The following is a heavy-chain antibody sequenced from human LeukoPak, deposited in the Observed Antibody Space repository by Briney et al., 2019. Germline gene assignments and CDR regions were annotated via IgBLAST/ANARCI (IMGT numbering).Heavy chain of an antibody. CDR3: ARGGPHYYDNSGYFDY. CDR2: IYYSGNT. CDR1: GGSISSYY. V-gene: IGHV4-59*01. J-gene: IGHJ4*02. D-gene: IGHD3-22*01. Sequence: SETLSLTCTVSGGSISSYYWNWIRQPPGKGLEWIGYIYYSGNTNYNPSLKSRVTISVDTSKNQFSLKLSSVTAADTAVYYCARGGPHYYDNSGYFDYWGQGTLVTVSS.